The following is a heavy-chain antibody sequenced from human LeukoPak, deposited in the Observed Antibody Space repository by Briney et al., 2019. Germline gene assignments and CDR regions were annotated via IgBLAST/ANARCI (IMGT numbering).Heavy chain of an antibody. CDR2: IHYSGST. J-gene: IGHJ3*02. Sequence: SETLSLTCTVSGGSISSYYWSWIRQPPGKGLVWIGYIHYSGSTHYNPSLKSRVSISVDTSKNQFSLKLSSVTAADTAVYYCARDPTSSWETAFDIWGQGTMVTVSS. D-gene: IGHD1-26*01. CDR3: ARDPTSSWETAFDI. CDR1: GGSISSYY. V-gene: IGHV4-59*01.